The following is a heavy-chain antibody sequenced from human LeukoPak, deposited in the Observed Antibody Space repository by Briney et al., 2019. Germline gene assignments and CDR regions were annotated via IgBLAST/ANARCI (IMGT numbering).Heavy chain of an antibody. CDR3: AGSYCSSTSCYMDFDY. CDR2: IYYSGST. J-gene: IGHJ4*02. V-gene: IGHV4-59*11. D-gene: IGHD2-2*02. Sequence: SETLSLTCTVSGGSISSHYGSWIRQPPGKGLEWIGYIYYSGSTNYNPSLKSRVTISVDTSKNQFSLKLSSVTAADTAVYHCAGSYCSSTSCYMDFDYWGQGTLVTVSS. CDR1: GGSISSHY.